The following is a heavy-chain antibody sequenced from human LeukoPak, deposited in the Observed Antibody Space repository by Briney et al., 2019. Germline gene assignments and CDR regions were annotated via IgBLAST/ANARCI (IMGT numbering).Heavy chain of an antibody. CDR3: ARDVAAGAGTPFDY. CDR2: TYYRSKWYN. D-gene: IGHD6-19*01. J-gene: IGHJ4*02. Sequence: SQTLSLTCAISGDTVSSNSAAWNWIRQSPSRGLEWLGRTYYRSKWYNDYAVPVKSRITINPDTSKNQFCLQLNSVTPEDTAVYYCARDVAAGAGTPFDYWGQGTLVTVSS. CDR1: GDTVSSNSAA. V-gene: IGHV6-1*01.